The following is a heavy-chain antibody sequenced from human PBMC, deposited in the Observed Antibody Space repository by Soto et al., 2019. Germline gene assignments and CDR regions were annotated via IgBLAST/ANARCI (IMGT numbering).Heavy chain of an antibody. Sequence: QVQLQESGPGLVKPSATLSLTCTVSGGSISNYYCSWIRQPPGKGLEWIGYIYYSGSTNYNPSLKSRVTISVDTSKIQFSLKLSSVTAADTAVYYCARAGAATLSDYWGQGTLVTVSS. CDR2: IYYSGST. J-gene: IGHJ4*02. CDR1: GGSISNYY. D-gene: IGHD2-15*01. V-gene: IGHV4-59*01. CDR3: ARAGAATLSDY.